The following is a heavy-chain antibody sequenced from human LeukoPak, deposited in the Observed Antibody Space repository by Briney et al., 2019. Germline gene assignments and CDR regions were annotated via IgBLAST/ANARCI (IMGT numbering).Heavy chain of an antibody. CDR1: GYTFTSYG. V-gene: IGHV1-18*01. Sequence: GASVNVSCKASGYTFTSYGISSVRQAPGQGLEWMGGISAYNGNTNNAQKLQGRVTITPDTSTSTAYMEPRRLRSDYTAVYYCSRDNRIAVAYFDYWGQGTLVTVSS. J-gene: IGHJ4*02. CDR3: SRDNRIAVAYFDY. D-gene: IGHD6-19*01. CDR2: ISAYNGNT.